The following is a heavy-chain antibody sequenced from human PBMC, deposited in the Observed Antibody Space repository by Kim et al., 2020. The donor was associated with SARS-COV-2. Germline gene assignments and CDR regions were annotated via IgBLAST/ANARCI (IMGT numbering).Heavy chain of an antibody. V-gene: IGHV1-8*01. CDR3: AVSKTQDAVDI. J-gene: IGHJ3*02. CDR2: T. D-gene: IGHD4-4*01. Sequence: TAYAQKYQGRVTMTRNTSMSTAYMELSGLKSEDTAVYYCAVSKTQDAVDIWGQGTMVTVSS.